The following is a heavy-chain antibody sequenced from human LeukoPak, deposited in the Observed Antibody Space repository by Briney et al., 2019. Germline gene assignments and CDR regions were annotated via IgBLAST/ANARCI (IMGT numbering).Heavy chain of an antibody. V-gene: IGHV3-30-3*01. CDR2: ISYDGSNK. D-gene: IGHD6-13*01. J-gene: IGHJ1*01. CDR1: GFTFSSYA. CDR3: AKGPRAIAAAGTL. Sequence: GGSLRLSCAASGFTFSSYAMHWVRQAPGKGLEWVAVISYDGSNKYYADSVKGRFTISRDNSKNTLYLQMNSLRAEDTAVYYCAKGPRAIAAAGTLWGQGTLVTVSS.